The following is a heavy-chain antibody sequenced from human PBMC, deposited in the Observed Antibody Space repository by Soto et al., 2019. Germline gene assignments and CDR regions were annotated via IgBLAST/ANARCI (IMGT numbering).Heavy chain of an antibody. Sequence: QVQLVESGGGVVQPGRSLRLSCAASGFTFSSYGMHWVRQAPGKGLEWVAVISYDGSNKYHADSVKGRFTISRDNSKNTLYLQMNSLRAEDTAVYYCAKGRGQWRATDAFDLWGQGTMVTVSS. CDR2: ISYDGSNK. CDR3: AKGRGQWRATDAFDL. CDR1: GFTFSSYG. D-gene: IGHD6-19*01. J-gene: IGHJ3*01. V-gene: IGHV3-30*18.